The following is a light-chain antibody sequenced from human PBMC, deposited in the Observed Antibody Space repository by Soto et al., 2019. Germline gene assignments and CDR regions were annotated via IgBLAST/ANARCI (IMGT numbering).Light chain of an antibody. CDR1: QSVTSSY. J-gene: IGKJ4*01. CDR3: QQYGSSPLT. V-gene: IGKV3-20*01. CDR2: GAS. Sequence: EIVLTQSPGTLSLSPGERATLSCRASQSVTSSYLAWYQLKPGQAPRLLIYGASNRATGIPDRFSGSGSGTDFTLTISRLEPEDFAVYYCQQYGSSPLTFGGGTKVDIK.